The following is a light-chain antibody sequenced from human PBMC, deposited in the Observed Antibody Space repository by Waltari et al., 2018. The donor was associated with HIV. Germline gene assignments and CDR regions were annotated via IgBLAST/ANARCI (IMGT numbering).Light chain of an antibody. Sequence: DIEMTQSPSTLSASVGDRVTITCRASQSISIWLAWYQQKVGEAPKLLISKASILESGVPSRFSGSGSGTEFTLTISSLQPDDFATYYCQQYNSYPYTFGQGTKLE. CDR2: KAS. V-gene: IGKV1-5*03. CDR3: QQYNSYPYT. CDR1: QSISIW. J-gene: IGKJ2*01.